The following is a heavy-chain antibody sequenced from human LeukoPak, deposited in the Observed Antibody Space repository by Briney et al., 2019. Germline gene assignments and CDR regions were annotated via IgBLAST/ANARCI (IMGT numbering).Heavy chain of an antibody. J-gene: IGHJ6*02. D-gene: IGHD5-24*01. CDR1: GFTFSSSW. CDR2: IKADGTGK. Sequence: PGGSLRLSCVASGFTFSSSWMTWVRQAPGMGLERVANIKADGTGKYYVDSVRGRFSISRDNARNSLYLQMNSLRVDDTAVYYCAGGLLEAQGWLQWLGTVYSMDVWGQGTPVTVSS. CDR3: AGGLLEAQGWLQWLGTVYSMDV. V-gene: IGHV3-7*03.